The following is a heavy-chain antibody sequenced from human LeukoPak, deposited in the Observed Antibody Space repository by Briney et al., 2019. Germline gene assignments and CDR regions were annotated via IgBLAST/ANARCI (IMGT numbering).Heavy chain of an antibody. CDR3: ARDRGNSGYDLDAFDI. D-gene: IGHD5-12*01. CDR1: GGSISSGGYY. CDR2: IYYSGST. J-gene: IGHJ3*02. V-gene: IGHV4-31*03. Sequence: SETLSLTCTVSGGSISSGGYYWSWIRQHPGKGLEWIGYIYYSGSTYYNPSLKSRVTISVDTSKNQFSLKLSSVTAADTAAYYCARDRGNSGYDLDAFDIWGQGTMVTVSS.